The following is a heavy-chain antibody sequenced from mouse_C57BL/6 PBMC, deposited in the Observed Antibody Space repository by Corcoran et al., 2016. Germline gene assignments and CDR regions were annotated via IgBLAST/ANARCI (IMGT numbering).Heavy chain of an antibody. CDR2: INTYSGVP. Sequence: QIQLVQSGPELKKPGETVKISCKASGYTFTTYGMSWVKQAPGKGLKWMGWINTYSGVPTYADDFKGRFAFSLETSASTAYLQINNLKNEDTATYFCARPSRSTMAPPRFAYLCPGTLFTVSA. D-gene: IGHD2-1*01. J-gene: IGHJ3*01. V-gene: IGHV9-3*01. CDR3: ARPSRSTMAPPRFAY. CDR1: GYTFTTYG.